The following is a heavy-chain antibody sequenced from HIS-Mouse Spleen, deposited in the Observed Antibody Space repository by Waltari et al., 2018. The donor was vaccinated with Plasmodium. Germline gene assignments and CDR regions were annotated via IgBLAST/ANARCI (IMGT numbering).Heavy chain of an antibody. Sequence: EVQLVETGGGLIQPGGSLSLSGAASGFTVRRNYMSWVRQAPGKGLEWVSVIYSGGSTYYADSVKGRFTISRDNSKNTLYLQMNSLRAEDTAVYYCARAAIAWGSPYYFDYWGQGTLVTVSS. CDR1: GFTVRRNY. J-gene: IGHJ4*02. CDR3: ARAAIAWGSPYYFDY. V-gene: IGHV3-53*02. D-gene: IGHD7-27*01. CDR2: IYSGGST.